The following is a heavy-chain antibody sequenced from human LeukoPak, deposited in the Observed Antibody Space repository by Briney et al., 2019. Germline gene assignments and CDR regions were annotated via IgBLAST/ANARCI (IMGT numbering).Heavy chain of an antibody. CDR1: GFTFSSYS. J-gene: IGHJ6*02. CDR3: ARDPKYCSSTSCYTGHYGMDV. V-gene: IGHV3-21*01. Sequence: PGGSLRLSCAASGFTFSSYSMNWVRQAPGKGLEWVSSISSSSSYIYYADSVKGRFTISRDNAKNSLYLQMNSLRAEDTAVYYCARDPKYCSSTSCYTGHYGMDVWGQGTTVTVSS. D-gene: IGHD2-2*02. CDR2: ISSSSSYI.